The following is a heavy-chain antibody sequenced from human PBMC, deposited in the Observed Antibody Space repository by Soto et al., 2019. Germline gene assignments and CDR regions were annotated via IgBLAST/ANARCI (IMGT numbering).Heavy chain of an antibody. J-gene: IGHJ4*02. Sequence: ASVKVSCKASGYTFTSYAIHWVRQAPGQRLEWMGWINAGNGDTKYSQKFQGRVTLTRATSASTAYMELSSLRSEDTAVYYCAREAASLTYYFDYWGQGTLVTVSS. D-gene: IGHD2-15*01. CDR2: INAGNGDT. V-gene: IGHV1-3*01. CDR3: AREAASLTYYFDY. CDR1: GYTFTSYA.